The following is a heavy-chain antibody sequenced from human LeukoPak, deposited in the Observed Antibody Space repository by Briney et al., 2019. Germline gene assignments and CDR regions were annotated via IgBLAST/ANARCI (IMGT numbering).Heavy chain of an antibody. Sequence: SETLSLTCTVSGGSIRSYYWNWIRQAPGKGLEWIGYIYYSGSTNYNPSLKSRVTISVDTSKNQFSLKLSSVTAADTAVYYCARQGGGFWYFDLWGRGTLVTVSS. D-gene: IGHD6-25*01. CDR1: GGSIRSYY. V-gene: IGHV4-59*08. CDR3: ARQGGGFWYFDL. J-gene: IGHJ2*01. CDR2: IYYSGST.